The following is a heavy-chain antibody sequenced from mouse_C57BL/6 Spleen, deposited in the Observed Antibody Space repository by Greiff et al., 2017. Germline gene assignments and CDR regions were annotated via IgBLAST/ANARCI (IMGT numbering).Heavy chain of an antibody. CDR3: ARGITTVVAPYYAMDY. J-gene: IGHJ4*01. D-gene: IGHD1-1*01. V-gene: IGHV1-80*01. CDR2: IYPGDGDT. Sequence: QVQLQQSGAELVKPGASVKISCKASGYAFSSYWMNWVKQRPGKGLEWIGQIYPGDGDTNYNGKFKGKATLTADKSSSTAYMQLSSLTSEDSAVYFCARGITTVVAPYYAMDYWGQGTSVTVSS. CDR1: GYAFSSYW.